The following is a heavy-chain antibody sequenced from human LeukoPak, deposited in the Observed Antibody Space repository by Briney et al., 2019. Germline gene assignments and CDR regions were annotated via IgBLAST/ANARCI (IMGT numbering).Heavy chain of an antibody. D-gene: IGHD6-19*01. V-gene: IGHV1-46*01. Sequence: GASVTVSCKASGYTFTSYYMHWVRQAPGQGLEWMGIINPSGGSTSYAQKFQGRVTMTRDTSTSTVYMELSSLRSEDTAVYYCARSTTPMAVAGPDFDYWGQGTLVTVSS. CDR1: GYTFTSYY. J-gene: IGHJ4*02. CDR3: ARSTTPMAVAGPDFDY. CDR2: INPSGGST.